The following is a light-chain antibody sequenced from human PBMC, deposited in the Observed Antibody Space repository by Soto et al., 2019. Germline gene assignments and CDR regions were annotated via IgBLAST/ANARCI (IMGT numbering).Light chain of an antibody. CDR1: QGISSS. CDR2: AAS. V-gene: IGKV1-12*01. Sequence: DIQMTQSPSSVSASVGDRVTITCRASQGISSSLAWYQQKPGKAPKLLISAASSLQSGVPSRFSGSGSGTDFTLTISSLHPEDFATYYCQQANSFPFTFGPGTKVDI. J-gene: IGKJ3*01. CDR3: QQANSFPFT.